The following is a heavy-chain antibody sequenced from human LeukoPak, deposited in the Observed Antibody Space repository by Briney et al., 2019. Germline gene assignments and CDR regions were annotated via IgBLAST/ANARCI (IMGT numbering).Heavy chain of an antibody. CDR3: ARVAYDFWSTYFDY. J-gene: IGHJ4*02. Sequence: PSETLSLTCTVSGGSVSSGSYYWSWIRQPPGKGLEWIGYIYYSGSTNYNPSLKSRVTISVDTSKNQFSLKLSSVTAADTAVYYCARVAYDFWSTYFDYWGQGALVTVSS. CDR2: IYYSGST. D-gene: IGHD3-3*01. V-gene: IGHV4-61*01. CDR1: GGSVSSGSYY.